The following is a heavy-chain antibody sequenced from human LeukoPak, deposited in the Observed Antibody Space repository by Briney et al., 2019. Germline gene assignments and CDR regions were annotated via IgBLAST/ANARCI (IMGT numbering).Heavy chain of an antibody. D-gene: IGHD6-6*01. J-gene: IGHJ6*03. CDR3: ARHIAALLASGYYYYMDV. V-gene: IGHV4-59*01. Sequence: PSETLSLTCIVSGGSISNYYWSWIRQSPGKGLEYIGHIYYSGSSTYNPSLKSRVTISVDTSKNQFSLRLSSVTAADTAVYYCARHIAALLASGYYYYMDVWGKGTTVTVSS. CDR2: IYYSGSS. CDR1: GGSISNYY.